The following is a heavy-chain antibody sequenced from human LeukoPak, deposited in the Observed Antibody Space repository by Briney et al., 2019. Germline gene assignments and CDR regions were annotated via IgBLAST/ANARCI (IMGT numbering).Heavy chain of an antibody. CDR1: GFTFSSTS. V-gene: IGHV3-23*01. J-gene: IGHJ4*02. CDR2: XXGXXXXX. Sequence: GGSLRLSCAASGFTFSSTSMSWVRQAPGKGLXWXAVXXGXXXXXYYXDXXXXXXTISXDNSNNTLYLQMSSLRAEDTAVYYCAKLTTSWGQGTLVTVSS. D-gene: IGHD4-11*01. CDR3: AKLTTS.